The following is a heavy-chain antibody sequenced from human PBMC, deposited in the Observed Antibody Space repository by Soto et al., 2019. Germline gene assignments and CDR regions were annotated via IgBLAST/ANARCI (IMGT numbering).Heavy chain of an antibody. Sequence: GGSLRLSCAASGFTFSSYGMHWVRQAPGKGLEWVAVISYDGSNKYYADSVKGRFTFSRDNSKNTLYLQMNSLRAEDTAVYYCARRGFYDSMEVDAFDIWGQGTMVTVSS. D-gene: IGHD3-22*01. CDR2: ISYDGSNK. V-gene: IGHV3-30*03. CDR1: GFTFSSYG. J-gene: IGHJ3*02. CDR3: ARRGFYDSMEVDAFDI.